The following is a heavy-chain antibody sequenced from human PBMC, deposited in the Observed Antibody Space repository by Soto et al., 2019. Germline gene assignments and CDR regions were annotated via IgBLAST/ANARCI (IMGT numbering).Heavy chain of an antibody. CDR1: GGTFSSYA. CDR2: IIPIFGTA. CDR3: ARDLETAMVRGMDV. J-gene: IGHJ6*02. D-gene: IGHD5-18*01. V-gene: IGHV1-69*01. Sequence: VQLVESGGGLVQPGSSVKVSCKASGGTFSSYAISWVRQAPGQGLEWMGGIIPIFGTANYAQKFQGRVTITADESTSTAYMELSSLRSEDTAVYYCARDLETAMVRGMDVWGQGTTVTVSS.